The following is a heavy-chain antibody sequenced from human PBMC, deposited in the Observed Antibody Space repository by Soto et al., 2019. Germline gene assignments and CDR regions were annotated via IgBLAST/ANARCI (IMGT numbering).Heavy chain of an antibody. CDR2: ISSSSSTI. Sequence: EVQLVESGGGLVQPGGSLRLSCAASGFTFSSYSMNWVRQAPGKGLEWVSYISSSSSTIYYADSVKGRFTISRDNAKTSLYLQMNSMRDEDTAVYYCAGGVIMSPYYYYYGMDVWGQGTTVTVSS. V-gene: IGHV3-48*02. CDR3: AGGVIMSPYYYYYGMDV. CDR1: GFTFSSYS. J-gene: IGHJ6*02. D-gene: IGHD3-10*01.